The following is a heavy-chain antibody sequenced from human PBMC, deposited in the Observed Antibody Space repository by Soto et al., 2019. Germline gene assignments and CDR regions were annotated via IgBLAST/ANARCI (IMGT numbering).Heavy chain of an antibody. CDR3: ARKVSGSTGRPDLWYFDL. Sequence: EVQLLDSGGGLVQPGGSLRLSCAASGFTFSGYALTWVRQAPGKGLEWVSALSGGGDATFYADSVKVRFTISRDNSKNTLYLQMNPLRAEDTAVYYCARKVSGSTGRPDLWYFDLWGRGTLVTVSS. V-gene: IGHV3-23*01. D-gene: IGHD3-10*01. CDR2: LSGGGDAT. J-gene: IGHJ2*01. CDR1: GFTFSGYA.